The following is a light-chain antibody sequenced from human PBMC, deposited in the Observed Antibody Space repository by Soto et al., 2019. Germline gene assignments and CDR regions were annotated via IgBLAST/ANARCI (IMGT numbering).Light chain of an antibody. Sequence: EIVMPQSPVTLSVSPGERATLSCSASQSVTSNLAWYQQKPGQAPRLLIYGASTRATGIPARFSGSGSGTEFTLTISSLQSEDFAVYYCQQYNNWPLTFGGGTKVEIK. J-gene: IGKJ4*01. V-gene: IGKV3-15*01. CDR3: QQYNNWPLT. CDR1: QSVTSN. CDR2: GAS.